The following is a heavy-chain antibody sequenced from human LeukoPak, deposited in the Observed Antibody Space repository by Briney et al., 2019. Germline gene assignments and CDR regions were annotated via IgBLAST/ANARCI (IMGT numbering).Heavy chain of an antibody. CDR2: ISGNSGFI. CDR3: ARGLGVQLWLPFDS. Sequence: GGSLRLSCAASGFTFSSYSMNWVRQAPGKGLEWVSSISGNSGFIYSADSLKGRFTVSRDNAKNPLYLQLSSLRAEDTAVYYCARGLGVQLWLPFDSWGQGTLVTGSS. V-gene: IGHV3-21*01. J-gene: IGHJ4*02. CDR1: GFTFSSYS. D-gene: IGHD5-18*01.